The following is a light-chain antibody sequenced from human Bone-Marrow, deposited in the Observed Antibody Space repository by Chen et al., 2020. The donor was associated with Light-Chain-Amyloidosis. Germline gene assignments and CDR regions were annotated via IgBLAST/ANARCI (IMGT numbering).Light chain of an antibody. V-gene: IGLV3-21*02. J-gene: IGLJ3*02. CDR2: DDR. CDR1: NIGSTS. CDR3: QGWDRSSDRPV. Sequence: SYVLTQPASVSVAPGQTAMIACGGNNIGSTSVHWYQQTPGQAPLLVVYDDRDRPSGIPERLSGSNSGNTATLPISGVEAGDEADYSCQGWDRSSDRPVFGGGTKLTVL.